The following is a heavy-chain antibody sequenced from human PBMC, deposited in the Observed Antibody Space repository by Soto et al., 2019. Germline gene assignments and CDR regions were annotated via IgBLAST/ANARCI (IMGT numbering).Heavy chain of an antibody. CDR3: ARDHCSGGSCQDPYYYYYYMDV. CDR2: ISSSSSYI. J-gene: IGHJ6*03. Sequence: PGGSLRLSCAASGVTFSSYSMNWVRQAPGKGLEWVSSISSSSSYIYYADSVKGRFTISRDKAKNSLYLQMNSLRAEDTAVYYCARDHCSGGSCQDPYYYYYYMDVWGKGTTVTVSS. V-gene: IGHV3-21*01. D-gene: IGHD2-15*01. CDR1: GVTFSSYS.